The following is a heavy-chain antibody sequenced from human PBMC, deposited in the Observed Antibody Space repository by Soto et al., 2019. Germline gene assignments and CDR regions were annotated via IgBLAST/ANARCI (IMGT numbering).Heavy chain of an antibody. J-gene: IGHJ5*02. CDR1: GLSITDSEMG. D-gene: IGHD6-19*01. V-gene: IGHV2-26*01. CDR3: ARRHLAVAVSPWFDP. Sequence: QVTLKESGPVLVKPTETLTLRCTVSGLSITDSEMGVSWIRQPPVQPLEWLAHIHLNGEKSYRTFLKSRLSSFKDTSKSQIVLTMTNMDPADTATYYCARRHLAVAVSPWFDPWGQGIPVTVSS. CDR2: IHLNGEK.